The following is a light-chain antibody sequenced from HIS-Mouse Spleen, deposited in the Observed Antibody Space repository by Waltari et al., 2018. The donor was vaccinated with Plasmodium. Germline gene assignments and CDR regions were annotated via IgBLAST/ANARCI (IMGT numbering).Light chain of an antibody. V-gene: IGKV3-20*01. Sequence: EIVLTQSPGTLSLSPGERATLSCRASQSVSSSYLAWYQQKPGQAPRLLILGASSSATSIPDRFSGSGSATDFTLTISRLEPEDFAVYYCQQYGSSPITFGQGTRLEIK. CDR3: QQYGSSPIT. CDR2: GAS. J-gene: IGKJ5*01. CDR1: QSVSSSY.